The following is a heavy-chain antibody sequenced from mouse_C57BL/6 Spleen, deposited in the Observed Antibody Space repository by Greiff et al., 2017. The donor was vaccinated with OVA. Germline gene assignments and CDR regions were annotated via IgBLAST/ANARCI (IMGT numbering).Heavy chain of an antibody. CDR2: ISSGSSTI. V-gene: IGHV5-17*01. CDR1: GFTFSDYG. D-gene: IGHD1-1*01. J-gene: IGHJ3*01. Sequence: EVQGVESGGGLVKPGGSLKLSCAASGFTFSDYGMHWFRQAPEKGLEWVVYISSGSSTIYYADTVKGRFTISRDNAKNTLFLQMTSLRSEDTAMYYCASNYYYGSSYLFADWGQGTLVTVSA. CDR3: ASNYYYGSSYLFAD.